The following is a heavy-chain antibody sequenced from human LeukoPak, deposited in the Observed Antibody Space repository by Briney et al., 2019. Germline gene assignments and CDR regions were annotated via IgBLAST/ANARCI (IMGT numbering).Heavy chain of an antibody. D-gene: IGHD6-6*01. CDR2: ISSGGST. CDR1: GFTFSSYA. Sequence: GESLRLSCVASGFTFSSYAMTWVRQAPGKGLKWVSGISSGGSTYYADSVKGRFTISRDNSKNTLFLQMNSLRAEDTAVYYCAKDTYSSSPYYFDYWGQGTLVTVSS. V-gene: IGHV3-23*01. J-gene: IGHJ4*02. CDR3: AKDTYSSSPYYFDY.